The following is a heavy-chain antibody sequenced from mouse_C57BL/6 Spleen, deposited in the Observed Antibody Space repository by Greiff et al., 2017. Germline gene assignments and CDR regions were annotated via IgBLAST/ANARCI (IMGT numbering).Heavy chain of an antibody. J-gene: IGHJ2*01. CDR3: ARSLYGSSFHDY. CDR1: GYTFTDYY. CDR2: INPNNGGT. V-gene: IGHV1-26*01. Sequence: VQLKQPGAELVKPGASVKISCKASGYTFTDYYMNWVKQSHGKSLEWIGDINPNNGGTSYNQKFKGKATLTVDKSSSTAYMELRSLTSEDSAVYYCARSLYGSSFHDYWGQGTTLTVSS. D-gene: IGHD1-1*01.